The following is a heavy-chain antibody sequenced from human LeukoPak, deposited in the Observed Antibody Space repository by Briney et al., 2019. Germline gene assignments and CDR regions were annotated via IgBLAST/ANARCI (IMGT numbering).Heavy chain of an antibody. CDR1: GFTFNIYS. Sequence: PGGSLRLSCAASGFTFNIYSVNWVRQAPGKGLEWVSSISSTSSYIYYADSVKGRFTISRDNSKNTLHLQMNSLRAEDTAVYYCAKERVDWRYFDYWGQGTLVTVSS. CDR2: ISSTSSYI. CDR3: AKERVDWRYFDY. V-gene: IGHV3-21*01. D-gene: IGHD3-9*01. J-gene: IGHJ4*02.